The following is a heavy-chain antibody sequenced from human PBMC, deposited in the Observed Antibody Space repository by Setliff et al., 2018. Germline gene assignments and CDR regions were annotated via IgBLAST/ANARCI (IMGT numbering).Heavy chain of an antibody. V-gene: IGHV4-31*03. CDR2: IYYSGNT. Sequence: KPSETLSLTCTVSGGSISSSSYYWGWIRQPPGKGLEWIGYIYYSGNTYYNPSLKSRVTISVDTSKNQFSLKLSSVTAADTAVYYCARDPLTTNRRRAFDIWGQGTMVTVSS. J-gene: IGHJ3*02. D-gene: IGHD4-17*01. CDR3: ARDPLTTNRRRAFDI. CDR1: GGSISSSSYY.